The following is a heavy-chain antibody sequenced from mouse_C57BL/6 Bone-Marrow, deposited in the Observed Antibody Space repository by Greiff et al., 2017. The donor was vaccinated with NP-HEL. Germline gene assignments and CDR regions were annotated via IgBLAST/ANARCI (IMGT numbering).Heavy chain of an antibody. Sequence: EVKLMESGGGLVKPGGSLKLSCAASGFTFSSYTMSWVRQTPEKRLEWVATISGGGGNTYYPDSVKGRFPISRDNAKNTLYLQMSSLRSEDTALYYCARRLGTGFPAWFAYWGQGTLVTVSA. CDR1: GFTFSSYT. J-gene: IGHJ3*01. V-gene: IGHV5-9*01. CDR2: ISGGGGNT. CDR3: ARRLGTGFPAWFAY. D-gene: IGHD4-1*01.